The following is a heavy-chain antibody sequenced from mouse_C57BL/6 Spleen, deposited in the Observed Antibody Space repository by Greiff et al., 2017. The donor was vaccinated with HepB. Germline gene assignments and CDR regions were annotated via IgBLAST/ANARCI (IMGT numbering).Heavy chain of an antibody. D-gene: IGHD1-1*01. CDR3: ARGDYYGSRYFDC. J-gene: IGHJ2*01. CDR2: IYPGSGNT. V-gene: IGHV1-76*01. CDR1: GYTFTDYY. Sequence: VQLQQSGAELVRPGASVKLSCKASGYTFTDYYINWVKQRPGQGLEWIARIYPGSGNTYYNEKLKGKATLTAEKSSSTAYMQLSSLTSEDSAVYFCARGDYYGSRYFDCWGQGTTLTVSS.